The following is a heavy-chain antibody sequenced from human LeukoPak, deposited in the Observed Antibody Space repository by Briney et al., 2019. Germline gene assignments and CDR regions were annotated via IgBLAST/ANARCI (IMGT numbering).Heavy chain of an antibody. D-gene: IGHD6-19*01. V-gene: IGHV1-18*01. CDR1: GYTFTNYG. CDR2: ISAHDGTR. CDR3: ARRSTLYSSGRFYFDY. Sequence: GASVKVSCMASGYTFTNYGITWVRQAPGQRLEWMGWISAHDGTRNYALKHEDRVTMTTDTSTSTAYMELRGLRSDDTAVYYCARRSTLYSSGRFYFDYWGQGTLVTVSS. J-gene: IGHJ4*02.